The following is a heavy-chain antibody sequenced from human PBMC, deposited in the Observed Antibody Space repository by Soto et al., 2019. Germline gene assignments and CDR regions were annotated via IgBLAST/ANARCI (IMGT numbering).Heavy chain of an antibody. Sequence: PSETLSLTCAVYGGSFSGYYWSWIRQPPGKGLEWIGEINHSGSTNYNPSLKRRVTISVDTSKNQLSLKLSSVTAADTAVYYCASGLSRYLDYCGQGALVTLYS. CDR3: ASGLSRYLDY. CDR2: INHSGST. J-gene: IGHJ4*02. CDR1: GGSFSGYY. V-gene: IGHV4-34*01.